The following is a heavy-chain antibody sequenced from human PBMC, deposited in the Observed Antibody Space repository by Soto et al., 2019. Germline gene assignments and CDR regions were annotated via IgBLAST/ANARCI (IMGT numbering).Heavy chain of an antibody. Sequence: WTWIRQHPGKGLAWIGYIYDSGSALYNPSLKSRVTMSVDTSKNQFSLNLRSVTAADTAVFYCARGILRPNHYMDVWGKGTAVAVSS. J-gene: IGHJ6*03. CDR3: ARGILRPNHYMDV. D-gene: IGHD1-26*01. CDR2: IYDSGSA. V-gene: IGHV4-31*02.